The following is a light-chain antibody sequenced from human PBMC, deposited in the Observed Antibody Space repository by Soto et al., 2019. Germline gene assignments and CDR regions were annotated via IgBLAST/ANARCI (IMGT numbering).Light chain of an antibody. V-gene: IGKV3-15*01. CDR3: QQYNDWPFT. Sequence: EIVMTQSPATLSVSPGERATLSCRASQSVSTKIVWYQQTPGQAPRPLIYGASTRATGIPARFSGSGSGTEFTLTITSLQSEDIALYYCQQYNDWPFTFGPGTKVDIK. CDR2: GAS. CDR1: QSVSTK. J-gene: IGKJ3*01.